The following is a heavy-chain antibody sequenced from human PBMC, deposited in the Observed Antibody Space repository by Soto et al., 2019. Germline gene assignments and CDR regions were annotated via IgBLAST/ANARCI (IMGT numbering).Heavy chain of an antibody. J-gene: IGHJ4*02. D-gene: IGHD6-6*01. CDR3: ARPMEYSVSWGGLGY. V-gene: IGHV3-30-3*01. CDR1: GFTFSIYA. Sequence: QVPLVESGGGVVQPGRSLRLSCAASGFTFSIYAMHWVRQAPGKGLEWVAVISRDGNNEYYADSVKGRFTISRDNSKNTVDLQMNSLRPEDTAVYYCARPMEYSVSWGGLGYWGQGTLVTVSS. CDR2: ISRDGNNE.